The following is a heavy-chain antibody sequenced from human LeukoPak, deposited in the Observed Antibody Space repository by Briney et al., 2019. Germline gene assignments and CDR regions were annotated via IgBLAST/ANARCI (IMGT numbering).Heavy chain of an antibody. D-gene: IGHD3-10*02. V-gene: IGHV3-30*04. CDR2: ILYDGSNK. Sequence: SGGSLRLSCAASGFTFSSYAMHWVRQAPGKGLGWAAVILYDGSNKYYADSVKGRFTISRDNSKNTLYLQMNSLRAEDTAVYYCAELGITMIGGVWGKGTTVTISS. CDR3: AELGITMIGGV. CDR1: GFTFSSYA. J-gene: IGHJ6*04.